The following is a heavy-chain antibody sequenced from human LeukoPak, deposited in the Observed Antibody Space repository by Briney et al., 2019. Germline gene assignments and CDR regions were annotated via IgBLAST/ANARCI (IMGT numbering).Heavy chain of an antibody. CDR2: INQEGSVK. J-gene: IGHJ5*02. CDR1: GFTFSTYW. CDR3: AKGMSVAANWFDP. D-gene: IGHD6-19*01. Sequence: PGGSLRLSCAASGFTFSTYWMSWLRQAPGKGPEWVANINQEGSVKYYVDSVKGRFTISRDNAKNSLSLQMDSLRAEDTAVYYCAKGMSVAANWFDPWGQGTLVTVSS. V-gene: IGHV3-7*05.